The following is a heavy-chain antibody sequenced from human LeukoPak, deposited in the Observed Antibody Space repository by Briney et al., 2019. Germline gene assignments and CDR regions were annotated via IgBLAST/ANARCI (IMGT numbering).Heavy chain of an antibody. CDR3: ARVHSSSWFNYYYMDV. CDR1: GFTFSNYH. CDR2: ITTSSGYI. D-gene: IGHD6-13*01. V-gene: IGHV3-21*01. J-gene: IGHJ6*03. Sequence: GGSLRLSCVASGFTFSNYHMNWVRQAPGKGLEWVSSITTSSGYIYYSDSVRGRFTISRDNAKNSLYLQMNSLRAEDTAVYYCARVHSSSWFNYYYMDVWGKGTTVTVSS.